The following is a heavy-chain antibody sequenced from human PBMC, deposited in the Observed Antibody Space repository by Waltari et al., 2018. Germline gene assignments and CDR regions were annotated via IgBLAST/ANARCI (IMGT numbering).Heavy chain of an antibody. CDR1: GYTLSEFS. CDR3: AAGPIHTGIYNYYFDY. CDR2: FDPEEGET. J-gene: IGHJ4*02. V-gene: IGHV1-24*01. Sequence: QVQLVQSGAEVKKPGASVKVSCKVSGYTLSEFSMHWVRQAPGKGLEWMGGFDPEEGETIYAQNFQGRVTMTEDSSTDTAYMELSSLRSEDTAVYFCAAGPIHTGIYNYYFDYWGQGTQVTVSS. D-gene: IGHD1-26*01.